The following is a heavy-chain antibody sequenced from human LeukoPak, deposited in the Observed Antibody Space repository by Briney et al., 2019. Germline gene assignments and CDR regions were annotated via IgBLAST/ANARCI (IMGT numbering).Heavy chain of an antibody. J-gene: IGHJ6*03. Sequence: GGSLRLSCTASGFTFGDYAMSWVRQAPGKGLEWVGFIRSKGYGGTTEYAASVKGRFTISRDDSKSMAYLQMNSLRAEDTAVYYCAKNGGQSDWRYYYYYMDVWGKGTTVTISS. CDR1: GFTFGDYA. D-gene: IGHD3-9*01. CDR3: AKNGGQSDWRYYYYYMDV. V-gene: IGHV3-49*04. CDR2: IRSKGYGGTT.